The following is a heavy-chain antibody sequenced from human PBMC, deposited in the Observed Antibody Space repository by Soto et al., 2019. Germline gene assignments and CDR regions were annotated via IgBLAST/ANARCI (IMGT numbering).Heavy chain of an antibody. J-gene: IGHJ6*02. CDR3: ARRPVRYYDILTRNRLDYYGMDV. Sequence: SETLSLTCTVSGGSISSDSYYWGWLRPSPEKGLEWIASISYSGSTYYNPTLKSRLIISVDTSKSQFSLKLSSVTAADPAVYYCARRPVRYYDILTRNRLDYYGMDVWGQGTTVTVSS. D-gene: IGHD3-9*01. CDR1: GGSISSDSYY. V-gene: IGHV4-39*01. CDR2: ISYSGST.